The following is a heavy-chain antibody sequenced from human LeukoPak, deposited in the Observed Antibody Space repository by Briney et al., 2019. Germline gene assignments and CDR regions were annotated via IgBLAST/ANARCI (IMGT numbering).Heavy chain of an antibody. V-gene: IGHV3-23*01. D-gene: IGHD5-18*01. CDR3: ARDTEHYYYYYMDV. Sequence: GGSLRLSCAASGFTFSSYAMSWVRQAPGKGLEWVSAISGSGGSTYYADSVKGRFTISRDNSKNTLYLQMNSLRAEDTAVYDCARDTEHYYYYYMDVWGKGTTVTVSS. CDR1: GFTFSSYA. CDR2: ISGSGGST. J-gene: IGHJ6*03.